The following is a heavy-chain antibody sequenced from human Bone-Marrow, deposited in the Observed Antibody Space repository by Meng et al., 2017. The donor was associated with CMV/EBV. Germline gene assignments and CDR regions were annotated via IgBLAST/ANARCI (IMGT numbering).Heavy chain of an antibody. D-gene: IGHD3-22*01. V-gene: IGHV3-30*02. CDR1: GFTFSNSD. J-gene: IGHJ6*02. Sequence: GGSLRLSCAASGFTFSNSDMNWVRQAPGKGLEWVAFIRYDGSNKYYADSVKGRFTISRDNSKNTLYLQMNSLRAEDTAVYYCASRQHSSGYYYRPYYYYGMDVWGQGTTVTVSS. CDR3: ASRQHSSGYYYRPYYYYGMDV. CDR2: IRYDGSNK.